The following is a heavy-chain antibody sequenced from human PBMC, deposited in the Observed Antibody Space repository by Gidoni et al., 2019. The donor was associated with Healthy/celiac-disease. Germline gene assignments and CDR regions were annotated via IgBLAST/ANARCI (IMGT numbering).Heavy chain of an antibody. CDR3: ARDLISHYYYGMDV. CDR2: IIPIFGTA. Sequence: QVQLVQSGAEVKKPGSSVKVSCKASGGPFSSYAISWVRQAPGQGLEWMGGIIPIFGTANYAQKFQGRVTITADESTSTAYMELSSLRSEDTAVYYCARDLISHYYYGMDVWGQGTTVTVSS. V-gene: IGHV1-69*01. J-gene: IGHJ6*02. CDR1: GGPFSSYA.